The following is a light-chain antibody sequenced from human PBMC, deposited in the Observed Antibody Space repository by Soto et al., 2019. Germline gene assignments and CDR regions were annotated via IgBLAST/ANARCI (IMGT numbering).Light chain of an antibody. Sequence: DIQMPQSPSTVSASVGDRVTITCRARQSISSWLAWYQQKPGKAPKLLIYDASSLESGVPSRFSGSGSGTDFTLTISSLQPDDFAIYYCQQYYSYWTFGQGTKVEIK. CDR2: DAS. V-gene: IGKV1-5*01. CDR3: QQYYSYWT. CDR1: QSISSW. J-gene: IGKJ1*01.